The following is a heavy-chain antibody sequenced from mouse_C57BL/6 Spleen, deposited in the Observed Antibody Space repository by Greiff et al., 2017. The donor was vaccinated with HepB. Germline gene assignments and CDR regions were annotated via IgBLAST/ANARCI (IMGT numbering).Heavy chain of an antibody. J-gene: IGHJ1*03. V-gene: IGHV1-26*01. Sequence: VQLQQSGPELVKPGASVKISCKASGYTFTDYYMNWVKQSHGKSLEWIGDINPNNGGTSYNQKFKGKATLTVDKSSSTAYMELRSLTSEDSAVYYCARSSYYYGSYWYFDVWGTGTTVTVSS. D-gene: IGHD1-1*01. CDR2: INPNNGGT. CDR1: GYTFTDYY. CDR3: ARSSYYYGSYWYFDV.